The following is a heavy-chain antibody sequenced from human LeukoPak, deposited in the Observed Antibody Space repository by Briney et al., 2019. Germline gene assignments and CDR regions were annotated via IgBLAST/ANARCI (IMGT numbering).Heavy chain of an antibody. CDR2: IDSDGSDT. D-gene: IGHD1-1*01. V-gene: IGHV3-74*01. Sequence: GGSLRLSCAASGFTFSDYWLHWVRQAPGKGLVWVSRIDSDGSDTSYADSVKVRFTISRDNAKNTLYLQINSLRADDTAVYYCTRDRRYGGMDVWGQGTTVTVSS. CDR3: TRDRRYGGMDV. CDR1: GFTFSDYW. J-gene: IGHJ6*02.